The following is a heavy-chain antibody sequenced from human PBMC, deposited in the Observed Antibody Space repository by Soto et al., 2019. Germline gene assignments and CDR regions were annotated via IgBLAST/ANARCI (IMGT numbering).Heavy chain of an antibody. V-gene: IGHV3-21*01. Sequence: EVQLVESGGGLVKPGGSLRLSCAASGFTFSSYSMNWVRQAPGKGLEWVSSISSSSSYIYYADSVKGRFTISRDNAKNSLDRQMNSLRAEDTAVYYCARDQGTLDTWGYYYYGMDVWGQGTTVTVSS. CDR1: GFTFSSYS. CDR2: ISSSSSYI. CDR3: ARDQGTLDTWGYYYYGMDV. D-gene: IGHD3-16*01. J-gene: IGHJ6*02.